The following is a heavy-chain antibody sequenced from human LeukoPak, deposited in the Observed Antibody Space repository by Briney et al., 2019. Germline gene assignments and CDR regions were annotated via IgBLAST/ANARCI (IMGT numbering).Heavy chain of an antibody. J-gene: IGHJ4*02. CDR1: GFTFSSYA. V-gene: IGHV3-23*01. CDR3: ASDLDPSPFDY. CDR2: ISGSGGST. Sequence: GGSLRLSCAASGFTFSSYAMSWVRQAPGKGLEWVSAISGSGGSTYYADSVKGRFTISRDNSKNTLYLQMNSLRVEDTAVYYCASDLDPSPFDYWGQGTLVTVSS.